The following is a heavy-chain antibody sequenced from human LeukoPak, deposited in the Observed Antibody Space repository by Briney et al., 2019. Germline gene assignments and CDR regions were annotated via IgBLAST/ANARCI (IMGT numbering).Heavy chain of an antibody. CDR2: IKQDGSEK. J-gene: IGHJ4*02. D-gene: IGHD3-22*01. CDR1: GFTFSNLW. Sequence: GGSLRLSCAASGFTFSNLWMSWVRKAPGKGLKWVANIKQDGSEKYYVDSVKGRFTISRDNAKNSLYLQMNSLRVEDTAVYYCARRDSLNSYWGQGTLVTVSS. V-gene: IGHV3-7*01. CDR3: ARRDSLNSY.